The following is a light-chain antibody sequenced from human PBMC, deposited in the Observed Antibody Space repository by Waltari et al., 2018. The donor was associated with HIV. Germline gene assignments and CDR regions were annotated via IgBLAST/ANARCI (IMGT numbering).Light chain of an antibody. V-gene: IGKV1-39*01. CDR1: QSISDY. Sequence: DIQMTQSPSSLSASVGDRVTITCRASQSISDYLNWYQQKAGRAPKVLIYAASRLESGVPSRFSGSGFGTAFTLTISSLQPEDFGTYYCQQSYSTPPYTFGQGTKLEI. CDR3: QQSYSTPPYT. CDR2: AAS. J-gene: IGKJ2*01.